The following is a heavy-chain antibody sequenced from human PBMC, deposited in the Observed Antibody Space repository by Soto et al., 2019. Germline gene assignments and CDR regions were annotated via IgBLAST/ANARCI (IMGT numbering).Heavy chain of an antibody. V-gene: IGHV4-39*01. CDR1: GGSISSSSYY. CDR2: IYYSGST. Sequence: SSETLSLTCTVSGGSISSSSYYWGWIRQPPGKGLEWIGSIYYSGSTYYNPSLKSRVTISVDTSKNQFSLKLSSVTAADTAVYYCARHVFVEIVGATTHRDYWGQGTLVTVSS. J-gene: IGHJ4*02. CDR3: ARHVFVEIVGATTHRDY. D-gene: IGHD1-26*01.